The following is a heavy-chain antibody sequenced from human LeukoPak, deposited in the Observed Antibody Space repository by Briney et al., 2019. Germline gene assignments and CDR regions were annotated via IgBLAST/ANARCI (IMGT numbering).Heavy chain of an antibody. J-gene: IGHJ4*02. CDR2: IWNDGSNK. CDR1: GFTFSSYG. V-gene: IGHV3-33*01. CDR3: ARGSGNYYTRFDY. D-gene: IGHD3-10*01. Sequence: GGSLRLSCAASGFTFSSYGMHWVRQAPGKGLEWVAVIWNDGSNKYYADSVKGRFTISRDNSKNTLYLQMNSLRAEDTALYYCARGSGNYYTRFDYWGQGTLVTVSS.